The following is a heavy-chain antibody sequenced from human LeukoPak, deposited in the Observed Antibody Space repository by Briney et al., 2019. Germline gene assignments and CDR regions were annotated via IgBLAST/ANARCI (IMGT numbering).Heavy chain of an antibody. CDR3: ARDVAGSGSH. V-gene: IGHV3-21*05. D-gene: IGHD3-10*01. CDR1: GFSLSAYG. Sequence: GGSLRLSCTTSGFSLSAYGMNWVRQAPGKGLEWISFIGTTIHYADSMKGRVTISRDNAKNSLFLQMNSLGVDDTAVYYCARDVAGSGSHWGLGALVTVSS. J-gene: IGHJ4*02. CDR2: IGTTI.